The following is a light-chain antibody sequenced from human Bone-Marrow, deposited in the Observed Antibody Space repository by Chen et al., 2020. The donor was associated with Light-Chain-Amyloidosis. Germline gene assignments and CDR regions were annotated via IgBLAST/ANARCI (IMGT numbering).Light chain of an antibody. V-gene: IGLV2-23*02. CDR3: CSYAGSSGWV. CDR2: EVS. Sequence: QSALTQPASVSGSPGQSITISCTGTSSDVGSYNLVSWYQQHPGKAPKLMIYEVSKRPPGVSNRFSGSKSGNTASLTISGLQAEDEADYYCCSYAGSSGWVFGGGTKLTVL. J-gene: IGLJ3*02. CDR1: SSDVGSYNL.